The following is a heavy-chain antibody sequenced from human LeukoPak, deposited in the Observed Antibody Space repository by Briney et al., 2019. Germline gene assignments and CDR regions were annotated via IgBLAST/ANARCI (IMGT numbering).Heavy chain of an antibody. V-gene: IGHV3-21*01. CDR1: GFSFTSYN. J-gene: IGHJ4*02. CDR2: ISTSSKYI. CDR3: ARGTFARGFDY. Sequence: KAGGSLRLSCAASGFSFTSYNMNWVRQAPRKGLEWVSSISTSSKYIYYADSVKGRFTISRDNAKTSLYLQMNSLTAEDTAVYYCARGTFARGFDYWGQGTRVTVSS.